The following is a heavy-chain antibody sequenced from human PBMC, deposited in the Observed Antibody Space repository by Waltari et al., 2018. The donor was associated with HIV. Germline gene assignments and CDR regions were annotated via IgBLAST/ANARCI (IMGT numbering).Heavy chain of an antibody. D-gene: IGHD6-6*01. CDR3: ARVWGIAARQLDH. V-gene: IGHV5-51*01. J-gene: IGHJ4*02. CDR2: VYPSDSDT. Sequence: EVQLVQSGAEVKKPGESLKISCQGYGFSFTTHGLAWVRQMSGKGLEWMGVVYPSDSDTRYSPSFQGQVTISADKSIRTAYLQWSSLRASDTALYYCARVWGIAARQLDHWGQGTLVTVSS. CDR1: GFSFTTHG.